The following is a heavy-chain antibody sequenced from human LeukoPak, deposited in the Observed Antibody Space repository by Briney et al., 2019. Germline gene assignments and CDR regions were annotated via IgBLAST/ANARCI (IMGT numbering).Heavy chain of an antibody. CDR1: GFSLTDYY. J-gene: IGHJ4*02. CDR2: ISSNSNTI. D-gene: IGHD5-18*01. V-gene: IGHV3-11*04. CDR3: TRTSIRGYSYGSDS. Sequence: GGSLRLSCTASGFSLTDYYMSWIRQAPGKGLEWVSYISSNSNTIRYADSVRGRFTISRDNSRDSVFLQMSDLRVEDTAVYYCTRTSIRGYSYGSDSWGQGTRVTVSS.